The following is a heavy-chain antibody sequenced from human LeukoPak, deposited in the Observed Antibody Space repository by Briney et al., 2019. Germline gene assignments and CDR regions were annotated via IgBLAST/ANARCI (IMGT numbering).Heavy chain of an antibody. CDR2: INPNSGDT. CDR1: GYTFNNFG. CDR3: ARDYCGGDCFPDY. J-gene: IGHJ4*02. D-gene: IGHD2-21*02. Sequence: ASVKVSCKASGYTFNNFGITWVRQAPGQGLEWMGRINPNSGDTNYAQKFQGRVTMTRDTSISTAYMELSRLRSDDTAVYYCARDYCGGDCFPDYWGQGTLVTVSS. V-gene: IGHV1-2*06.